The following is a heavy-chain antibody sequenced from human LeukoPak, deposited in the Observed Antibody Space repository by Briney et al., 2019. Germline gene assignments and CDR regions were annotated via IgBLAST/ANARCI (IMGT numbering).Heavy chain of an antibody. Sequence: ASVKVSCKASGYTFTSYYMHWVRQAPGQGLEWMGWISAYNGNTNYAQKLQGRVTMTTDTSTSTAYMELRSLRSDDTAVYYCARDSYYDSSGYYHWGQGTLVTVSS. CDR1: GYTFTSYY. CDR3: ARDSYYDSSGYYH. J-gene: IGHJ4*02. V-gene: IGHV1-18*04. D-gene: IGHD3-22*01. CDR2: ISAYNGNT.